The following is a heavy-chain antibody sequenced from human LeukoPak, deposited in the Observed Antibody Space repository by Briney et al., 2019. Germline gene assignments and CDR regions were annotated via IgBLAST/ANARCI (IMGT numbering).Heavy chain of an antibody. CDR1: GGSISSYY. J-gene: IGHJ4*02. CDR2: IYYSGST. D-gene: IGHD2-21*02. CDR3: ATSKRKTYCGGDCYTPLYY. Sequence: SETLSLTCTVSGGSISSYYWSWIRQPPGKGLEWIGYIYYSGSTNYNPSLKSRVTISVDTSKNQFSLKLSSVTAADTAVYYCATSKRKTYCGGDCYTPLYYWGQGTLVTVSS. V-gene: IGHV4-59*12.